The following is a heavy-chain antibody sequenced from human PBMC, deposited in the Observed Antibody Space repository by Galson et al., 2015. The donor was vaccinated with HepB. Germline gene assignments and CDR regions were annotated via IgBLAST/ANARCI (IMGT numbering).Heavy chain of an antibody. J-gene: IGHJ3*02. Sequence: QVQLQESGPGLVKPSETLSLTCTVSGGSISSYYWSWIRQPPGKGLEWIGNIYYSGSTNYNPSLKSRVTISVDTSKNQFSLKLSSVTAADTAVYYCARARLDAFDIWGQGTMVTVSS. CDR2: IYYSGST. CDR3: ARARLDAFDI. CDR1: GGSISSYY. V-gene: IGHV4-59*01.